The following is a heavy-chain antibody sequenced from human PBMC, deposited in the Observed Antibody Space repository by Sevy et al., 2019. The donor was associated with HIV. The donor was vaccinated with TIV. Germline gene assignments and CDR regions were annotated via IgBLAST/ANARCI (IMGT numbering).Heavy chain of an antibody. Sequence: GGSLRLSCAASGFTFSDHYMEWVRQAPGKGLEWVGRIRNKADSYTTEYAASVKGRFTISSGDSKNSLYLLMNSLKTEDTAVYYCATHAGIAAAGRVFDYWGQGTLVTVSS. CDR3: ATHAGIAAAGRVFDY. D-gene: IGHD6-13*01. V-gene: IGHV3-72*01. J-gene: IGHJ4*02. CDR1: GFTFSDHY. CDR2: IRNKADSYTT.